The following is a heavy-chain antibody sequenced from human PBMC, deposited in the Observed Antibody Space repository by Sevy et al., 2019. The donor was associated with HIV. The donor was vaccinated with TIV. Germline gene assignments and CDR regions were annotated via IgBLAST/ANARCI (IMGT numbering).Heavy chain of an antibody. D-gene: IGHD6-19*01. CDR1: GGPISSYY. CDR2: IYYSGST. J-gene: IGHJ6*03. V-gene: IGHV4-59*08. CDR3: ARRSSGWYEDHYYYYMDV. Sequence: SETLSLTCTVSGGPISSYYWSWIRQPPGKGLEWIGYIYYSGSTNYNPSLKSRVTISVDTSKNQFSLKLSSVTAADTAVYYCARRSSGWYEDHYYYYMDVWGKGTTVTVSS.